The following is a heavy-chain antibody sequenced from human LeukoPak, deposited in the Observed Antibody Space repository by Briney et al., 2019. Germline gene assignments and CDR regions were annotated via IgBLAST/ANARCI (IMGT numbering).Heavy chain of an antibody. V-gene: IGHV4-4*07. CDR1: GDSISRYY. J-gene: IGHJ4*02. D-gene: IGHD4-17*01. CDR3: ARSAPSVTSYYFDS. CDR2: FYTIGST. Sequence: SETLPLTCTVSGDSISRYYWSWIRQPAGKGLEWIGRFYTIGSTNYNPSLKSRVTMSLDTSKNQFSLTLNSVTAADTAVYYCARSAPSVTSYYFDSWGQGTLVTVSS.